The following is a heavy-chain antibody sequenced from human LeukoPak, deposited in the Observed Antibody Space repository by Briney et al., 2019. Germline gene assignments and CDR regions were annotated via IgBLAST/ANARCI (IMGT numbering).Heavy chain of an antibody. CDR3: ATPTMRGPSYGYVRLLN. CDR2: MNPSSGDT. V-gene: IGHV1-8*03. D-gene: IGHD5-18*01. CDR1: GYTFTSFD. J-gene: IGHJ4*02. Sequence: ASVKVSFKASGYTFTSFDINWVRQATGQGPEWMGWMNPSSGDTGYAQKFQGRVTFTRDTSTNTAYMELSSLTSEDTAVYYCATPTMRGPSYGYVRLLNWGQGSLVTVS.